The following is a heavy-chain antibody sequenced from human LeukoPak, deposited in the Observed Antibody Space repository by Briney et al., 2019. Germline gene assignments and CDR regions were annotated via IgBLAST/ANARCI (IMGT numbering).Heavy chain of an antibody. J-gene: IGHJ4*02. CDR2: TYYRSKWYN. D-gene: IGHD6-19*01. CDR1: GDSVSSNSAA. V-gene: IGHV6-1*01. CDR3: ARDLDGGWYDFDS. Sequence: SQTLSLTCAISGDSVSSNSAAWNWITQSPSGGLEWLVRTYYRSKWYNNYAISVKSRITINPDTSKNQFSLQLNSVTPEDTAVYYCARDLDGGWYDFDSWGQGTLVTVSS.